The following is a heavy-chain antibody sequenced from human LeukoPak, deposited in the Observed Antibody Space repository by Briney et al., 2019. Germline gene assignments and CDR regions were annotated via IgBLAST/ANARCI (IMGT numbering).Heavy chain of an antibody. CDR2: IIPILGTA. V-gene: IGHV1-69*06. D-gene: IGHD3-10*01. J-gene: IGHJ5*02. Sequence: ASVKVSCKASGGTFSSYAISWVRQAPGQGLEWMGGIIPILGTAKYAQKFQGRVTITADKSTSTAYMELSSLRSEDTAVYYCARDPGFGDGNWFDPWGQGTLVTVSS. CDR3: ARDPGFGDGNWFDP. CDR1: GGTFSSYA.